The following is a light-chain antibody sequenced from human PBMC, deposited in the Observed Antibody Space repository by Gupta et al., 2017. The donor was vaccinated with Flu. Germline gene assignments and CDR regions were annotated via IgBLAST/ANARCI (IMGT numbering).Light chain of an antibody. V-gene: IGKV1-8*01. CDR1: QGISSY. CDR3: QQEDSYPWT. Sequence: PSSLSASTGDRVTITCRASQGISSYLAWYQQKPGKAPKLLIYAASTVQSGVPSRFSGSGSGTXFTLTIXCLQSEDFATYYCQQEDSYPWTFGXGTKVEIK. CDR2: AAS. J-gene: IGKJ1*01.